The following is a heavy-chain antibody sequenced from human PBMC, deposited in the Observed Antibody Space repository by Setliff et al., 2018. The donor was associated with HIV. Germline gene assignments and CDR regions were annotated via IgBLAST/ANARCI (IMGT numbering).Heavy chain of an antibody. CDR2: TKQDGSKA. CDR1: GFTFSSYG. CDR3: ARDDSNGNTDAFDI. D-gene: IGHD5-18*01. V-gene: IGHV3-7*04. Sequence: PGGSLRLSCAASGFTFSSYGMSWVRQAPGKGLEWGADTKQDGSKAYYMDSVKGRFTISRDNPKNSLYLQMTSLRAEDTAVYYCARDDSNGNTDAFDIWGQGTTVTVSS. J-gene: IGHJ3*02.